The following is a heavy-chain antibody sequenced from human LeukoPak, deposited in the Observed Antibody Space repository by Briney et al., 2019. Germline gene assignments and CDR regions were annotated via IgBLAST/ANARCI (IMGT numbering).Heavy chain of an antibody. CDR1: GFTFSSYG. J-gene: IGHJ1*01. CDR3: AKGSYSSTWYPAEYLQH. V-gene: IGHV3-30*02. D-gene: IGHD6-13*01. Sequence: PGGSLRLSCAASGFTFSSYGMHWVRQAPGKGLDWVAFIRYDGSDEYYADSVKGRFTISRDNSKNTLYLQINSLRDEDTAVYYCAKGSYSSTWYPAEYLQHWGQGTLVTVSS. CDR2: IRYDGSDE.